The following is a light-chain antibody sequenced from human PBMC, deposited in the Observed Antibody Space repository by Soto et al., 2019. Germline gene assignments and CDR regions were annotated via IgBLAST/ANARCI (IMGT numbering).Light chain of an antibody. J-gene: IGLJ2*01. Sequence: QSALTQPPSASGSPGQSVTISCTGTSGDVGNYNYVSWYQQHPGKAPKLIIYEVSRRPSGVPDRFSGSKSGNTASLTVSGLQAEDEADYYCNSYADNNLIFGGGTKLTV. CDR3: NSYADNNLI. CDR1: SGDVGNYNY. V-gene: IGLV2-8*01. CDR2: EVS.